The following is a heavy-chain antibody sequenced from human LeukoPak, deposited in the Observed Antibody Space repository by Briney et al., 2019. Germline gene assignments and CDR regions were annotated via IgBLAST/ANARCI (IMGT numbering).Heavy chain of an antibody. D-gene: IGHD3-10*01. CDR1: GYTFTGYY. CDR3: ATVVSGVVDAFDI. Sequence: ASVKVSCKASGYTFTGYYMHWVRQAPGQGLEWMGWINPNSGGTNYAQKFQGRVTMTRDTSISTAYMELSRLRSDDTAVYYCATVVSGVVDAFDIWGQGTMVTVSS. V-gene: IGHV1-2*02. J-gene: IGHJ3*02. CDR2: INPNSGGT.